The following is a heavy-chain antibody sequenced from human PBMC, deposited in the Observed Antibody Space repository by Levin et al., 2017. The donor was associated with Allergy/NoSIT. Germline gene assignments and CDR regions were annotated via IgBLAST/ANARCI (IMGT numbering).Heavy chain of an antibody. Sequence: GESLKISCAASGFTFSNYWMSWVRQAPGKGLEWVGYINQDGTEKHYEDSVRGRFTISRDNAKDSFSLQMNNLRADDTAVYYCARDQYTASYSDYWGQGALVVVST. V-gene: IGHV3-7*04. CDR3: ARDQYTASYSDY. CDR2: INQDGTEK. CDR1: GFTFSNYW. J-gene: IGHJ4*02. D-gene: IGHD2-2*02.